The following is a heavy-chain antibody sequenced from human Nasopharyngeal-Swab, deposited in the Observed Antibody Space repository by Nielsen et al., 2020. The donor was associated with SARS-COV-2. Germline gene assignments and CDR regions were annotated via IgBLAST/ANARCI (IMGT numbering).Heavy chain of an antibody. Sequence: GESLKISCAASGFTFSSYSMNWVRQAPGKGLEWVSSISSSGSYIYYADSVKGRFTISRDNAKNSLYLQMNSLRAEDTAVYYCARDKLGGGLGYYYGMDVWGQGTTVTVSS. CDR1: GFTFSSYS. CDR3: ARDKLGGGLGYYYGMDV. D-gene: IGHD1-26*01. CDR2: ISSSGSYI. V-gene: IGHV3-21*01. J-gene: IGHJ6*02.